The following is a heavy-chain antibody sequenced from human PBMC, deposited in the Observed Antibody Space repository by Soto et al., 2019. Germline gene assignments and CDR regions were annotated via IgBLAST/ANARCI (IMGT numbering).Heavy chain of an antibody. J-gene: IGHJ6*02. V-gene: IGHV3-30*04. CDR2: TSYDERIK. D-gene: IGHD1-26*01. CDR3: ASDVVGASESYGLDV. Sequence: GGSLRLSCTASGFIYSNYDMHWVRQAPGKRLEWVAVTSYDERIKYHADSVKGRFTISRDNSKNALYLQMNSLRPEDTALYYCASDVVGASESYGLDVWGQGTPVTVSS. CDR1: GFIYSNYD.